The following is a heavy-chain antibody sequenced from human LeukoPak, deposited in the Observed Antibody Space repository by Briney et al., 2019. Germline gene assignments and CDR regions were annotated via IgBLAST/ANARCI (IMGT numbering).Heavy chain of an antibody. J-gene: IGHJ5*02. Sequence: PSETLSLTCAVYGGSFSGYYWSWIRQPPGKGLEWIGEINHSGSTNYNPSLKSRVTISVDTSKNQFSLKLSSVTAADTAVYYCARGSERTGNWFDPWGQGTLVTVSS. CDR2: INHSGST. CDR1: GGSFSGYY. CDR3: ARGSERTGNWFDP. D-gene: IGHD1-1*01. V-gene: IGHV4-34*01.